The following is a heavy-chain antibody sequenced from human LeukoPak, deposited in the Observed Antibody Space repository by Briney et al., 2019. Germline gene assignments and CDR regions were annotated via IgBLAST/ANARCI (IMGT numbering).Heavy chain of an antibody. CDR2: INPNSGGT. J-gene: IGHJ4*02. CDR3: AKVEYYDILTGYIQPFDY. Sequence: ASVKVSCKASGYTFTGYYMHWVRQAPGQGLEWMGWINPNSGGTNYAQKFQGRVTMTRDTSISTAYMELSRLGSDDTAVYYCAKVEYYDILTGYIQPFDYWGQGTLVTVSS. V-gene: IGHV1-2*02. CDR1: GYTFTGYY. D-gene: IGHD3-9*01.